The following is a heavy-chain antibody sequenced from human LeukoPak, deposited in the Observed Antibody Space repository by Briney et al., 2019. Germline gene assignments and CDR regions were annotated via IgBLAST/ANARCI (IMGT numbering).Heavy chain of an antibody. D-gene: IGHD2-15*01. CDR3: AREGYCSGGSCYGFDY. CDR2: ISSSSSTI. J-gene: IGHJ4*02. Sequence: GGSLRLSCAASGFTFSSYSMNWVRQAPGKGLEWVSYISSSSSTIYYADSVKGRFTISRDNAKNSLYLQMNSLRAEDTALYYCAREGYCSGGSCYGFDYWGQGTLVTVSS. V-gene: IGHV3-48*04. CDR1: GFTFSSYS.